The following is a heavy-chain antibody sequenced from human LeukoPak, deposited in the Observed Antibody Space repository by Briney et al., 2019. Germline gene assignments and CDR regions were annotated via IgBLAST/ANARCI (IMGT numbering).Heavy chain of an antibody. J-gene: IGHJ4*02. Sequence: ASVKVSCKASGYTFTTYDINCVRQATGQGLEWMGWMKPNSGYTGYAQKFQGRVTITRDTSISTDYMELSSLRSEDTAVYYCARVAGSIDYWGQGTLVTVSS. D-gene: IGHD6-19*01. CDR3: ARVAGSIDY. CDR2: MKPNSGYT. CDR1: GYTFTTYD. V-gene: IGHV1-8*03.